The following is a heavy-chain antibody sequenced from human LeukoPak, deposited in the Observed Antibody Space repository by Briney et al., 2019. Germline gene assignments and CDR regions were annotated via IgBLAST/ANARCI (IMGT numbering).Heavy chain of an antibody. V-gene: IGHV3-73*01. J-gene: IGHJ4*02. CDR1: GFTFSGSP. Sequence: GGALRLSCAVSGFTFSGSPMHWVRQASGKGLEWVGRIRSKANSYATAYAASVKGRFTISRDDSKNTAYLQMNSLKTEDTAVYYCTRRYARYCGGGSCYWRDYWGQGTLVTVSS. D-gene: IGHD2-15*01. CDR2: IRSKANSYAT. CDR3: TRRYARYCGGGSCYWRDY.